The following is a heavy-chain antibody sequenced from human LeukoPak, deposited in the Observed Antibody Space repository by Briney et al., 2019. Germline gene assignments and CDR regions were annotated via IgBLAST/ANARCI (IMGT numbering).Heavy chain of an antibody. CDR3: AREIYYDSSAYDY. CDR2: VYHSGSI. J-gene: IGHJ4*02. CDR1: GDSLVSGHY. D-gene: IGHD3-22*01. Sequence: SETLSLTCTVSGDSLVSGHYWGWIRQPPGQGLEWVGSVYHSGSIYYNPSLKSRVIMSVDTSKNQFTLKLSSLTAADTAIYYCAREIYYDSSAYDYWGQGTLVTVSS. V-gene: IGHV4-38-2*02.